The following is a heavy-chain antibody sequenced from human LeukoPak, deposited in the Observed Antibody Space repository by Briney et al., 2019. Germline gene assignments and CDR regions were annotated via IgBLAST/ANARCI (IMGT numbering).Heavy chain of an antibody. Sequence: GGSLRLSCAASGXTFSSYWMGWVRQAPGKGLEFVANIKVDGGEKYYVDSVKGRFTISRDNAENSLFLQMNSLRAEDTAVYYCARWSEAFDYWGQGTLVTVSS. J-gene: IGHJ4*02. CDR1: GXTFSSYW. CDR2: IKVDGGEK. V-gene: IGHV3-7*04. CDR3: ARWSEAFDY.